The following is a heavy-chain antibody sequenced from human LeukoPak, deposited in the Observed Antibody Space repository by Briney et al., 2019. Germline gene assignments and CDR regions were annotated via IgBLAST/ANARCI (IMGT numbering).Heavy chain of an antibody. V-gene: IGHV3-30-3*01. Sequence: GGSLRLSCAASGFTFSSYAMHWVRQAPGKGLEWVAVISYDGSNKYYADSVKGRFTISRDNAKNSLYLQMNSLRAEDTAVYYCAREDGSGSYFGYWGQGTLVTVSS. CDR1: GFTFSSYA. CDR3: AREDGSGSYFGY. CDR2: ISYDGSNK. D-gene: IGHD3-10*01. J-gene: IGHJ4*02.